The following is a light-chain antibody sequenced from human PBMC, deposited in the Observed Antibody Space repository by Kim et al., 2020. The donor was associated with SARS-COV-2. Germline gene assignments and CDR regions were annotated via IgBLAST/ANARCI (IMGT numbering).Light chain of an antibody. Sequence: QSALTQPPSASGSPGQSVTISCTGTSSDVGGSNYVSWYQQHPGKAPKLLISEVDKRPSGVPDRFSGSKSGNTASLTVSGLQAEDEADYYCSSYAGSSNWVFGGGTQLTVL. V-gene: IGLV2-8*01. CDR3: SSYAGSSNWV. CDR1: SSDVGGSNY. CDR2: EVD. J-gene: IGLJ3*02.